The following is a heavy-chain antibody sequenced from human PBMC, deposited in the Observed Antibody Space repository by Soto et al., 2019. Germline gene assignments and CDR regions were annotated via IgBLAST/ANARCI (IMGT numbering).Heavy chain of an antibody. CDR1: GFTFSSYA. CDR3: AKCKALVIAVAPVDY. J-gene: IGHJ4*02. V-gene: IGHV3-23*01. CDR2: SGSGGST. D-gene: IGHD6-19*01. Sequence: EVQLLESGGGLVQPGGSLRLSCAASGFTFSSYAMSWVPGSREGAGVGLSYSGSGGSTYYADSVKGRFTISRDNSKNTLYLQMNSLRAEDTAVYYCAKCKALVIAVAPVDYWGQGTLVTVSS.